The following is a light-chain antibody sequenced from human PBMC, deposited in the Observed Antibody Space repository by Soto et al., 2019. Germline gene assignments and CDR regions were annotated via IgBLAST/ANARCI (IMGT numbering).Light chain of an antibody. V-gene: IGKV3-15*01. CDR3: QQYNNWPLYT. CDR1: QSVSTN. J-gene: IGKJ2*01. CDR2: GAS. Sequence: DIVMTQSPATLSVSPGERATLSCRASQSVSTNLAWYQQKPGQAPRLLIYGASTRATAIPARFSGSGSGTEFTLTISSLQSEDFAVYYCQQYNNWPLYTFGQGIKLEIK.